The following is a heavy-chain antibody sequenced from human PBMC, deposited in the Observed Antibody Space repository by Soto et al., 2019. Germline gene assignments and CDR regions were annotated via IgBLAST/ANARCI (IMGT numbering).Heavy chain of an antibody. Sequence: QVHLVQSGAEVKKPGASVKVSCKGSGYTFTSYGITWVRQAPGQGLEWMGWISAHNGNTDYAQKLQGRVTVTRDTSTRTAYMELRSLRSYDTAVYYCARGRYWDYWGQGALVTVSS. D-gene: IGHD2-8*02. CDR2: ISAHNGNT. CDR3: ARGRYWDY. V-gene: IGHV1-18*01. CDR1: GYTFTSYG. J-gene: IGHJ4*02.